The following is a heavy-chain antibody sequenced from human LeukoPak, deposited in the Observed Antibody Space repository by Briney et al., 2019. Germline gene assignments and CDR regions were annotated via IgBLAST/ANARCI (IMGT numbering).Heavy chain of an antibody. V-gene: IGHV3-23*01. CDR2: ISGSGGST. Sequence: GGSLRLSCAASGFTFSSYAMSWVRQAPGKGLEWVSAISGSGGSTYYADSVKGRFTISRDNAKNSLYLQMNSLRAEDTAVSYCARVDYDVSTGYQNYFEFWGQGTLFTVSS. D-gene: IGHD3-9*01. CDR3: ARVDYDVSTGYQNYFEF. CDR1: GFTFSSYA. J-gene: IGHJ4*02.